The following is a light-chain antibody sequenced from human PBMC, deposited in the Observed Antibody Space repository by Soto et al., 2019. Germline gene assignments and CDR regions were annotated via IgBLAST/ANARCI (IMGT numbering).Light chain of an antibody. CDR2: GAS. J-gene: IGKJ4*01. CDR3: QQYKVWPPLT. CDR1: QNINSN. Sequence: EILMTQSPLTLSVSPGEGATLSCRASQNINSNLAWYQQRPGQAPRVLIYGASSRASGIPDRFSGSGSGTDFTLTINRLEPDDFAVYYCQQYKVWPPLTFGGGNRVES. V-gene: IGKV3D-15*01.